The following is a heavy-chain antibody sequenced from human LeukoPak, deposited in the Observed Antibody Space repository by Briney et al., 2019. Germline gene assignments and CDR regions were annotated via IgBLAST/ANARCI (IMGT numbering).Heavy chain of an antibody. D-gene: IGHD4-17*01. CDR3: ARDMGYGDYVVY. V-gene: IGHV3-30-3*01. CDR2: ISYDGSNK. Sequence: PGGSLRLSCAASGFTFSSYAMHWVRQAPGKGLGWVAVISYDGSNKYYADSVKGRLTISRDNSKNTLYLQMNSLRAEDTAVYYCARDMGYGDYVVYWGQGTLVTVSS. CDR1: GFTFSSYA. J-gene: IGHJ4*02.